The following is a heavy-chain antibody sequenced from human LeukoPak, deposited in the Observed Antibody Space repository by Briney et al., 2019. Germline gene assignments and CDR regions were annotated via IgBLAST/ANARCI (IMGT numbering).Heavy chain of an antibody. V-gene: IGHV3-30*18. CDR2: ISYDGSSE. CDR3: AKDLDVKYYYYSMDV. Sequence: GGSLRLSCAASGFTFSDYAIHWVRQAPGKGLEWVAVISYDGSSEYYADSVKGRFTISRDNSENTLYLQMNSLRAEDTAVYYCAKDLDVKYYYYSMDVWGQGTTVTVSS. J-gene: IGHJ6*02. CDR1: GFTFSDYA. D-gene: IGHD3-3*01.